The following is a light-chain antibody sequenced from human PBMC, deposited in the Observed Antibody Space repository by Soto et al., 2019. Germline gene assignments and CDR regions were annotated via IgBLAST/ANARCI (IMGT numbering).Light chain of an antibody. J-gene: IGKJ3*01. Sequence: EIVLTQSPATLSLSPGERATLSCRASQSVSSYLAWYQQKPGQAPRLLIYDASNRATGIPARFSGSGSGTDFTLTISSLEPEDFAVYYCQQRRNWPITFGPGNKVDIK. V-gene: IGKV3-11*01. CDR1: QSVSSY. CDR2: DAS. CDR3: QQRRNWPIT.